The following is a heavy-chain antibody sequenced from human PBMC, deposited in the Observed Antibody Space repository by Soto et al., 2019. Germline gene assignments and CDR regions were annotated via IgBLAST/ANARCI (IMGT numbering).Heavy chain of an antibody. CDR1: GDSISNSNYY. D-gene: IGHD3-22*01. V-gene: IGHV4-39*01. Sequence: SETLSLTCTVSGDSISNSNYYWGWIRQPPGKGVEWIANIYYSGITYYNPSLKSRVAISVDTSKNQFSLKLSSVTAADTAIYYCARSNSGYYKWFDPWGQGTLVTVSS. CDR3: ARSNSGYYKWFDP. J-gene: IGHJ5*02. CDR2: IYYSGIT.